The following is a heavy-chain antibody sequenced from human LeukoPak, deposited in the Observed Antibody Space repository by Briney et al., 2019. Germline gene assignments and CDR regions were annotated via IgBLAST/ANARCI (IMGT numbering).Heavy chain of an antibody. CDR2: ISYDGSNK. J-gene: IGHJ6*03. V-gene: IGHV3-30*18. D-gene: IGHD3-22*01. CDR1: GFTLSSYG. Sequence: GGSLRLSCAASGFTLSSYGMHWVRQAPGKGLEWVAVISYDGSNKYYADSVKGRFTISRDNSKNTLYLQMNSLRAEDTAVYYCAKDFYDSSGYPPLYYYYYYMDVWGKGTTVTVSS. CDR3: AKDFYDSSGYPPLYYYYYYMDV.